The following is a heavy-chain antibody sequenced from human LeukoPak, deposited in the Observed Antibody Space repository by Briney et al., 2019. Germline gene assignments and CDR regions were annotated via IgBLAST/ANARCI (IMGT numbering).Heavy chain of an antibody. CDR1: GFTFSSYE. CDR3: ARSHAIPFDY. J-gene: IGHJ4*02. V-gene: IGHV3-48*03. CDR2: ISSSGSTI. Sequence: PGGSLRLSCAASGFTFSSYEMNWVRQAPGKGLEWVSYISSSGSTIYYADSVKGRFTISRDNAKNSLYLQMNSLRAEDAAVYYCARSHAIPFDYWGQGTLVTVSS.